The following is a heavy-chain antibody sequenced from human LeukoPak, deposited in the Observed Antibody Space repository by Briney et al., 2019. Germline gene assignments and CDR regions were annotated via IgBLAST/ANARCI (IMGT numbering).Heavy chain of an antibody. V-gene: IGHV4-34*01. CDR1: GGSFSGYY. CDR2: IYDSGST. D-gene: IGHD2-15*01. Sequence: PSETLSLTCAVYGGSFSGYYWSWIRQPPGKGLEWIGHIYDSGSTNYNPSLKSRVTISVDTSKNQFSLKLSSVTAADTAVYYCATVGYCSGGSCYFPYWGQGTLVTVSS. CDR3: ATVGYCSGGSCYFPY. J-gene: IGHJ4*02.